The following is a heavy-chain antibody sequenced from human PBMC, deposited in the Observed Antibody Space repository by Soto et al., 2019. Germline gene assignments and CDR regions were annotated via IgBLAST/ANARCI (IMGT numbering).Heavy chain of an antibody. CDR2: INGGSGNT. J-gene: IGHJ4*02. V-gene: IGHV1-3*01. CDR3: AREILASGYDY. Sequence: GASVNVSCKASGYTFSSYSWHWPRQAPGQRLEWMGWINGGSGNTQYSQNFQGRVTIPRDTSASTVYMDLTSLRSEDTAFYYCAREILASGYDYWGQGTLLTV. D-gene: IGHD3-10*01. CDR1: GYTFSSYS.